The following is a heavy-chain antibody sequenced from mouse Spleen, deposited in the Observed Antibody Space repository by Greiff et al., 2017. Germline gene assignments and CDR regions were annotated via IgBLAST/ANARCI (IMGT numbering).Heavy chain of an antibody. Sequence: VQLKQSGPGLAKPSQTLSLTCSVTGYSITSDYWNWIRKFPGNKLEYMGYISFSGSTYYNPSLKSRISITRDTSKNQYYLQLNSVTTEDTATYYCARIYDGYQDWYFDVWGAGTTVTVSS. CDR2: ISFSGST. V-gene: IGHV3-8*01. CDR1: GYSITSDY. CDR3: ARIYDGYQDWYFDV. D-gene: IGHD2-3*01. J-gene: IGHJ1*01.